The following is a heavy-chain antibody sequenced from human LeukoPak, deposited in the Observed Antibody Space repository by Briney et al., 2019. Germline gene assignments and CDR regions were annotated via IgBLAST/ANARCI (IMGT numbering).Heavy chain of an antibody. V-gene: IGHV3-15*01. D-gene: IGHD5-12*01. J-gene: IGHJ4*02. Sequence: KSGGSLRLSCAASGFTFSNAWMSWVRQAPGKGLEWVGRIKSKTDGGTTDYAAPVKGRFTISRDDSKNTLYLQMNSLKTEDTAVYYSTTRAGATPFDYWGQGTLVTVSS. CDR2: IKSKTDGGTT. CDR3: TTRAGATPFDY. CDR1: GFTFSNAW.